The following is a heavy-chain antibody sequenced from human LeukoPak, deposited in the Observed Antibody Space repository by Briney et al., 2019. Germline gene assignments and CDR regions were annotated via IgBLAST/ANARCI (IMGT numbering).Heavy chain of an antibody. J-gene: IGHJ6*04. CDR1: GYTFTGYY. D-gene: IGHD6-13*01. CDR3: ARTEGGSSFSGMDV. Sequence: GASVKVSCKASGYTFTGYYMHWVRQAPGQGLAWMGWINPNSGGTNYAQKFQGWVTMTRDTSISTAYMELSRLRSDDTAVYYCARTEGGSSFSGMDVWGKGTTVTVSS. CDR2: INPNSGGT. V-gene: IGHV1-2*04.